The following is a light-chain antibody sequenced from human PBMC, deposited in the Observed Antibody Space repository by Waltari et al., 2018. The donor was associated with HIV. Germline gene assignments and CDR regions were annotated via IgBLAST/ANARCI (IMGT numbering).Light chain of an antibody. V-gene: IGLV3-1*01. CDR1: ILGVPY. Sequence: SYGVSQPPSVSVSPGQTASLTFSWGILGVPYTSRYQQRPRQPPVLVIYQDNKRPAGIPDRFSASNTGNTATLTIRGSKEIDEDDYYCQAWDNSAAWVFGGGTKLTVL. CDR2: QDN. CDR3: QAWDNSAAWV. J-gene: IGLJ3*02.